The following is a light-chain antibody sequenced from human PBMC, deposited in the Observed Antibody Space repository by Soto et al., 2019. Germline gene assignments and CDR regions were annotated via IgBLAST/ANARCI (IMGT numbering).Light chain of an antibody. Sequence: EIVLTQSPATLSLSPGERATLSCRASQSVSSNLAWYQQKPGQAPRLLIYGASTRATGIPARFSGSGSGTEFTLTISSLQSEDFAVYYCQQYNNWPPTFGQGTRWIS. J-gene: IGKJ1*01. CDR2: GAS. CDR3: QQYNNWPPT. V-gene: IGKV3-15*01. CDR1: QSVSSN.